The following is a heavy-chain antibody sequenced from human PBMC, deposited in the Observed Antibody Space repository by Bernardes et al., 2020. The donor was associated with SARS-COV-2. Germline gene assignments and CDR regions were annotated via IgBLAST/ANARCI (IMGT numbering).Heavy chain of an antibody. CDR2: ISSSSSYI. V-gene: IGHV3-21*01. CDR3: ARYTAIHYYGMDV. Sequence: GGSLRLSCAASGFTFSSYSMNWVRQAPGKGLEGVSSISSSSSYIYYADSVKGRFTISRDNAKNSLYLQMNSLRAEDTAVYYCARYTAIHYYGMDVWGQGTTVTVSS. J-gene: IGHJ6*02. CDR1: GFTFSSYS. D-gene: IGHD5-18*01.